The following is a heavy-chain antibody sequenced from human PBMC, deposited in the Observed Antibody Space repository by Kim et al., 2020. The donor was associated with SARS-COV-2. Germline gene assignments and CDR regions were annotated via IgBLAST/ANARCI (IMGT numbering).Heavy chain of an antibody. CDR3: AGVGETNKRRDGYNYFDD. CDR2: IYYSGST. V-gene: IGHV4-31*03. J-gene: IGHJ4*02. CDR1: GGSISSGGYY. D-gene: IGHD3-16*01. Sequence: SETLSLTCTVSGGSISSGGYYWSWIRQHPGKGLEWIGYIYYSGSTYYNPSLKSRVTISVDTSKNQFSLKLSPVTAADTAVYYCAGVGETNKRRDGYNYFDDWGQGTLVTVSS.